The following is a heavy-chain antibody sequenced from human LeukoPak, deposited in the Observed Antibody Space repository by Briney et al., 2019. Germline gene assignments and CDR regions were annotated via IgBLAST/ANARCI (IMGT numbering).Heavy chain of an antibody. CDR3: ARDRSGVVSPYYYYYGMDV. CDR1: GYTFTGYY. J-gene: IGHJ6*02. D-gene: IGHD3-3*01. CDR2: INLNSGGT. Sequence: GASVKVSCKASGYTFTGYYMHWVRQAPGQGLEWMGWINLNSGGTNYAQKFQGRVTMTRDTSISTAYMELSRLRSDDTGVYYCARDRSGVVSPYYYYYGMDVWGQGTTVTVSS. V-gene: IGHV1-2*02.